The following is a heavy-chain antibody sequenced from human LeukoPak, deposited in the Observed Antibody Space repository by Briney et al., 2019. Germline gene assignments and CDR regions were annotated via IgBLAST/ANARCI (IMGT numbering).Heavy chain of an antibody. CDR3: AKHRNFGELSPFDS. D-gene: IGHD3-10*01. V-gene: IGHV3-23*01. J-gene: IGHJ4*02. Sequence: PEGTLRLSSAASGFTLSSYSMGWVCQAPGKGLEWVSTFSGSRGTTYYAHSVKGRFTVSRDNSKNTLYLQMNSLRTEDTAIYYCAKHRNFGELSPFDSWGQGTLVTVSS. CDR2: FSGSRGTT. CDR1: GFTLSSYS.